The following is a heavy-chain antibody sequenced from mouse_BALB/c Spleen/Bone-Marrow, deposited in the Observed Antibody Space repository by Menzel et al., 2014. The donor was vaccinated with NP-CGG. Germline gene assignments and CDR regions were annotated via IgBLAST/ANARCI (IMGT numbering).Heavy chain of an antibody. Sequence: EVKLLESGPGLVKPSQTVSLTCTVTGISITTGNYRWSWIRQFPGNKLEWIGYIYYSGTITYNPSLTSRTTITRGTSKNQFFLEMNSLTAEDTATYYCARELYYFDYWGQGTTLTVSS. J-gene: IGHJ2*01. CDR2: IYYSGTI. CDR3: ARELYYFDY. CDR1: GISITTGNYR. V-gene: IGHV3-5*02.